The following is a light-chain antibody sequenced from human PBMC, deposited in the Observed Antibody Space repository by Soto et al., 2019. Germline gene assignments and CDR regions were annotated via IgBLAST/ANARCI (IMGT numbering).Light chain of an antibody. CDR2: GAS. CDR1: QSVRSSY. J-gene: IGKJ2*01. V-gene: IGKV3-20*01. Sequence: EIVLTQSPGTLSLSPGERATLSCRASQSVRSSYLAWYQQKPGQAPRLLIYGASSRDTGIPDRFSGSGSGTDFTLTISRLEPEDFAVYYCQQYGSSPLYTFGQGNKLEIK. CDR3: QQYGSSPLYT.